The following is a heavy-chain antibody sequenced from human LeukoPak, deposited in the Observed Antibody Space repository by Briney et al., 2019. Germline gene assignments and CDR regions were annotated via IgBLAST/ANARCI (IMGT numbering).Heavy chain of an antibody. CDR3: ATNRVGTYDRPFDI. J-gene: IGHJ3*02. D-gene: IGHD1-26*01. V-gene: IGHV4-34*01. Sequence: KPSETLSLTCAVYGASFSGYYWSWIRQPPGKGLEWIGEINHSGSTNYNPSLKSRVTISVDTSKNQFSLKLSSVTAADTAVYYCATNRVGTYDRPFDIWGQGTMVTVSS. CDR2: INHSGST. CDR1: GASFSGYY.